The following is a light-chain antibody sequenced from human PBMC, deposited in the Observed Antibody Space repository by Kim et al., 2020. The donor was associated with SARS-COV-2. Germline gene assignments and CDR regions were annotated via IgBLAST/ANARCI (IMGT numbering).Light chain of an antibody. Sequence: ASIGDGVTITCRASQGISYLLAWFQQKPGKAPKALIYDASSLQSGVASKFRGSGSGTHFTLTITNLQPEDFATYYCQQYNTYPRTFGGGTKVDIK. CDR2: DAS. CDR3: QQYNTYPRT. CDR1: QGISYL. J-gene: IGKJ4*01. V-gene: IGKV1-16*02.